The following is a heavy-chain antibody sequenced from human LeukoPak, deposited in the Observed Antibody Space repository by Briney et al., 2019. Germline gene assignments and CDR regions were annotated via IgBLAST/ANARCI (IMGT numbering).Heavy chain of an antibody. Sequence: GASVKVSCKASGYTFTSYGISWVRQAPGQGLEWMGWISAYNGNTNYAQKLQGRVTMTTETSTSTAYMELRSLRSDDTAVYYCARDPDYYGSGSYYHPLFDYWGQGTLVTVSS. V-gene: IGHV1-18*01. D-gene: IGHD3-10*01. CDR1: GYTFTSYG. CDR2: ISAYNGNT. CDR3: ARDPDYYGSGSYYHPLFDY. J-gene: IGHJ4*02.